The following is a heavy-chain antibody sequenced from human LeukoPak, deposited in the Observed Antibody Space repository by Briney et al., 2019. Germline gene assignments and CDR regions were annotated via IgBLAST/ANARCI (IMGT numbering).Heavy chain of an antibody. CDR1: GGSISSYY. Sequence: SETLSLTCTVSGGSISSYYWSWIRQPPGKGLEWIGYIYYSGSTNYNPSLKSRVTISVDTSKNQFSLKLSSVTAADTAVYYCARGVEPVGDYWGQGTLVTVSS. J-gene: IGHJ4*02. D-gene: IGHD1-14*01. CDR2: IYYSGST. CDR3: ARGVEPVGDY. V-gene: IGHV4-59*01.